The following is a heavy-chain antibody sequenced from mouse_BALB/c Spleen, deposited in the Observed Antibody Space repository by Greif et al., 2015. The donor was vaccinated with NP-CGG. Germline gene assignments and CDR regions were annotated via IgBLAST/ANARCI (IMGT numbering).Heavy chain of an antibody. CDR1: GFTFSSYA. V-gene: IGHV5-6-5*01. Sequence: EVRRGGVGGGVMKAGGCPQTSRAGPGFTFSSYALSLARPTPEKRVGGGASTSSGGSTYYPDSVKGRFTISRDNARNILYLQMSSLRSEDTAMYYCAGGGGLGQGFAYWGQGTLVTVSA. CDR3: AGGGGLGQGFAY. J-gene: IGHJ3*01. D-gene: IGHD4-1*01. CDR2: TSSGGST.